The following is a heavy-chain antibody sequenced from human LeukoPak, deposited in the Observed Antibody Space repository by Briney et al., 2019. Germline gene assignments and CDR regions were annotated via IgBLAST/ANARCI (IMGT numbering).Heavy chain of an antibody. V-gene: IGHV6-1*01. CDR3: ARSAAGTLDY. D-gene: IGHD6-13*01. J-gene: IGHJ4*02. Sequence: SQTLSLTCAISGDSASSKSATWNWIRQSPSRGLEWLGRTYYKSKWNNDYAISVKSRIIINPDTPKNQFSLHLNSVTPEDTAVYFCARSAAGTLDYWGQGTLVTVSS. CDR2: TYYKSKWNN. CDR1: GDSASSKSAT.